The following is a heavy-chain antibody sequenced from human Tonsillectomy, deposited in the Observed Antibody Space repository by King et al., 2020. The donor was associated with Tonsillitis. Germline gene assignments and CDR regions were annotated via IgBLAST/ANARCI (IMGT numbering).Heavy chain of an antibody. D-gene: IGHD6-19*01. J-gene: IGHJ4*02. CDR3: AGDLYSSGWYYFDY. CDR1: GGSVSSGSYY. Sequence: VQLQESGPGLVKPSETLSLTCTVSGGSVSSGSYYWSWIRQPPGKGLEWIGYIYYSGSTNYNPSLKSRVTISVDTSKNQFYLKLSSVTAADTAVYYCAGDLYSSGWYYFDYWGQGTLVTVSS. V-gene: IGHV4-61*01. CDR2: IYYSGST.